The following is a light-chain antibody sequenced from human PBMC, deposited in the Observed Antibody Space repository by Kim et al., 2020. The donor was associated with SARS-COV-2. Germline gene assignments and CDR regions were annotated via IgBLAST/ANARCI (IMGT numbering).Light chain of an antibody. V-gene: IGLV3-21*04. CDR2: FDS. J-gene: IGLJ2*01. CDR1: YVGSKS. CDR3: QVWDSNSDDEGVE. Sequence: GVTASITCGGDYVGSKSVHWYQQKPGQGPVLVISFDSDRPSGIPERFSGSNSGNTATLTITRVEAGDEADYYCQVWDSNSDDEGVEFGGGTKLTVL.